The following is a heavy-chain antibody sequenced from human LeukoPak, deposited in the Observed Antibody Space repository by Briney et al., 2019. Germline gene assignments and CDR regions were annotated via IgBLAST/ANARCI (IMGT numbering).Heavy chain of an antibody. J-gene: IGHJ4*02. V-gene: IGHV3-48*01. CDR2: ISSSSSTI. CDR1: GFTLSSYS. D-gene: IGHD3-16*01. CDR3: AKDGGLDWTFDY. Sequence: GGSLRLSCTASGFTLSSYSMNWVRQAPGKGLEWVSYISSSSSTIYYADSVKGRFTISRDNSKNTLYLQMNSLRAEDTAVYYCAKDGGLDWTFDYWGQGTLVTVSS.